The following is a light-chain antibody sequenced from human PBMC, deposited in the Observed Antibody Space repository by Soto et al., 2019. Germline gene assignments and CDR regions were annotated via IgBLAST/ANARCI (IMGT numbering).Light chain of an antibody. J-gene: IGKJ1*01. CDR1: QSVGSN. Sequence: EIVMTQSPATLSVSPGERATLSCRASQSVGSNLAWFQQKPGQPPRLLIFGASTRATGIPARFSGSVSGTEFTLTISSLQFEDFAIYYCQQYNNWPPWTFGQGTKVEIK. CDR3: QQYNNWPPWT. CDR2: GAS. V-gene: IGKV3-15*01.